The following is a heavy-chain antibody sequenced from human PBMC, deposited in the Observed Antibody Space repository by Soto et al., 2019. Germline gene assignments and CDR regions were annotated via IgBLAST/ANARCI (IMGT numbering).Heavy chain of an antibody. CDR3: ARKAGGVYFVGFDI. CDR2: FYPDDSDV. Sequence: PGESLKISCQGSGQNFSNYWIAWVRQMPGKGLEWMGFFYPDDSDVRYCPSFQGQVTMSADKSINTAYLHWSSLKASATALYFCARKAGGVYFVGFDIWGQGTMVSVSS. D-gene: IGHD2-8*02. J-gene: IGHJ3*02. V-gene: IGHV5-51*01. CDR1: GQNFSNYW.